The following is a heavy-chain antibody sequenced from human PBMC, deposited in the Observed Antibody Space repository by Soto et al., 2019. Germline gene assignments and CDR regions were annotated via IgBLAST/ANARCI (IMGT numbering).Heavy chain of an antibody. Sequence: ASVKVSCKASGYTFTSYGISWVRQAPGQGLEWMGWISAYNGNTNYAQKLQGRVTMTTDTSTSTAYMELRSLRSDDTAVYYCARSVRDSSYYYYYYGKDVWGQGTTVTVSS. J-gene: IGHJ6*02. CDR3: ARSVRDSSYYYYYYGKDV. CDR1: GYTFTSYG. D-gene: IGHD4-17*01. CDR2: ISAYNGNT. V-gene: IGHV1-18*01.